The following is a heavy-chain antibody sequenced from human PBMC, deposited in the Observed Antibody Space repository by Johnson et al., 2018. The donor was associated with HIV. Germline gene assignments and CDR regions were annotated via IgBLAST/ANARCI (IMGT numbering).Heavy chain of an antibody. J-gene: IGHJ3*02. CDR3: ARAVCRGGRCYSHDAFDI. CDR1: GFTFSSYA. V-gene: IGHV3-30*14. Sequence: QVQLVESGGGVVQPGRSLRLSCSASGFTFSSYAMHWDRQAPGTGLAWVAVISYDGSNKYYADSVKVRFTISRDNSKTTLYLQMNSLRAGDTALYYCARAVCRGGRCYSHDAFDIWGQGTMVTVSS. D-gene: IGHD2-15*01. CDR2: ISYDGSNK.